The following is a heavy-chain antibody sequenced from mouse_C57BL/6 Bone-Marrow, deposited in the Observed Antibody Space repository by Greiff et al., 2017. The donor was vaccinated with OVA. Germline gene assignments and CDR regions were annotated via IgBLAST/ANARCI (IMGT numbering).Heavy chain of an antibody. CDR2: IDPETGGT. Sequence: VQVVESGAELVRPGASVTLSCKASGYTFTDYEMHWVKQTPVHGLEWIGAIDPETGGTAYNQKFKGKAILTADKSSSTAYMELRSLTSEDSAVYYCTRDGSSYRFAYWGQGTLVTVSA. CDR1: GYTFTDYE. D-gene: IGHD1-1*01. V-gene: IGHV1-15*01. CDR3: TRDGSSYRFAY. J-gene: IGHJ3*01.